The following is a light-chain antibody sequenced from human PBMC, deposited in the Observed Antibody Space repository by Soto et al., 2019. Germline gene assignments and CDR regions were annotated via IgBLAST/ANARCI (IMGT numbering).Light chain of an antibody. J-gene: IGLJ2*01. CDR3: SSYTSSSTLVV. Sequence: QSALTQPASVSGSPGQSITISCTGTSSDVGGYNYVSWYQQHPGKAPKLMIYEVSNRPSGVSNRFSGSTSGNTASLTISGLQAEDEADYYCSSYTSSSTLVVFGGGTKLTLL. CDR2: EVS. CDR1: SSDVGGYNY. V-gene: IGLV2-14*01.